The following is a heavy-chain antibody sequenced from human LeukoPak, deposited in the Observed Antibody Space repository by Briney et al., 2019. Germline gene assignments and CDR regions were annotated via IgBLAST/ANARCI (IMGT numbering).Heavy chain of an antibody. CDR1: GYSFTSYW. D-gene: IGHD6-13*01. J-gene: IGHJ4*02. Sequence: GESLKISCKGSGYSFTSYWISWVRQMPGKGLEWIGRIDPSDSYTNYSPSFQGHVTISADKSISTAYLQWSSLKASDTAMYYCARHDSSSWYSVDYWGQGTLVTVSS. CDR2: IDPSDSYT. CDR3: ARHDSSSWYSVDY. V-gene: IGHV5-10-1*01.